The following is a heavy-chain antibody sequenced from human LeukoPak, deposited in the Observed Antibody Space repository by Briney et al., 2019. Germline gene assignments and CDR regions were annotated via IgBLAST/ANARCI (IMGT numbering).Heavy chain of an antibody. D-gene: IGHD5-24*01. CDR2: VYYTGST. CDR1: GGSISSYY. CDR3: ARGDGFFDY. V-gene: IGHV4-59*13. J-gene: IGHJ4*02. Sequence: SETLSLTCTVSGGSISSYYWSWIRQTPGKGLEWIGYVYYTGSTNYNPSLQSRVSITVDTSKNQLSLKLSAVTAADTAVYYCARGDGFFDYWGQGTVVTVSS.